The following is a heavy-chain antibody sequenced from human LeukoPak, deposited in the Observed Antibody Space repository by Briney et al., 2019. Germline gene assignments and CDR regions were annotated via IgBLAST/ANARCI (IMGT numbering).Heavy chain of an antibody. V-gene: IGHV3-33*08. D-gene: IGHD5-12*01. Sequence: PGRSLRLSCAASGFTFSSYAMHWVRQAPGKGLEWVALIWNDGSKNLHADSVEGRFTISRDNSRDTLYLRMNSLRADDTAMYYCARGPWMVATITAFDYWGQGTPVTVSS. CDR1: GFTFSSYA. CDR2: IWNDGSKN. J-gene: IGHJ4*02. CDR3: ARGPWMVATITAFDY.